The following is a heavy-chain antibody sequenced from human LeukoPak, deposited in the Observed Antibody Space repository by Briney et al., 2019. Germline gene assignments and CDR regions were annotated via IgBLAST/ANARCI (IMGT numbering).Heavy chain of an antibody. V-gene: IGHV3-48*04. D-gene: IGHD4-17*01. J-gene: IGHJ4*02. CDR2: ISSSASTI. CDR3: ARDLGTDYGDSF. Sequence: QPGGSLRLSCAASGFMFNTYGMNWVRQAPGKGPEWVSYISSSASTIYYADSVKGRFTISRDNAKNSLYLQVNSLRAEDTAVYYCARDLGTDYGDSFWGQGTLVTVSS. CDR1: GFMFNTYG.